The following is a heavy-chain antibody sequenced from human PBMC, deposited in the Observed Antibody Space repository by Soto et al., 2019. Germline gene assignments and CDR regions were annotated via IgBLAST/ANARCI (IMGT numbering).Heavy chain of an antibody. Sequence: QVQLVQSGAEVKKPGSSVKVFCKASGGTFSNYTISWVRQAPGQGLEWMGGIIPVFGTTDYEQKFQGRVTITADGSTSTAYMKLSSLRSADTAVYYCARYSPYIVVRKPTGNQEYYGMDVWGQGTTVTVSS. D-gene: IGHD2-2*01. CDR1: GGTFSNYT. V-gene: IGHV1-69*01. CDR2: IIPVFGTT. CDR3: ARYSPYIVVRKPTGNQEYYGMDV. J-gene: IGHJ6*02.